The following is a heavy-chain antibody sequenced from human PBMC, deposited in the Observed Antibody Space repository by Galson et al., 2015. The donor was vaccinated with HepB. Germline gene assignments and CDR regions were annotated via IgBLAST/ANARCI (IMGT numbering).Heavy chain of an antibody. Sequence: SVKVSCKASGYTFTGYYMHWVRQAPGQGLEWMGWINPNSGGTNYAQKFQGRVTMTRDTSISTAYMELSRLRSDDTAVYYCARDVYCGGDCSSTTNWFDPWGQGTLVTVSS. V-gene: IGHV1-2*02. J-gene: IGHJ5*02. CDR2: INPNSGGT. CDR1: GYTFTGYY. D-gene: IGHD2-21*02. CDR3: ARDVYCGGDCSSTTNWFDP.